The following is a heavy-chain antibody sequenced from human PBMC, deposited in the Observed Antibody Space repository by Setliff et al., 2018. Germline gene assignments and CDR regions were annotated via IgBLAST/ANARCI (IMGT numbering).Heavy chain of an antibody. J-gene: IGHJ6*03. D-gene: IGHD3-22*01. V-gene: IGHV3-23*01. CDR2: IRGTGGDR. Sequence: GGSLRLSCAASGFSFGTYAMNWVRQAPGEGLEWVSAIRGTGGDRDYADSVKGRFSMSRDNSKNTLYLQMNSLRAEDTAVYYCAKIRYYYDSSGYYYRFDYFYYYMDVWGKGTTVTVSS. CDR1: GFSFGTYA. CDR3: AKIRYYYDSSGYYYRFDYFYYYMDV.